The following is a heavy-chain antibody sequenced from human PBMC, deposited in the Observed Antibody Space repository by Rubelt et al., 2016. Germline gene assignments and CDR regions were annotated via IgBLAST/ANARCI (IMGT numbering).Heavy chain of an antibody. CDR2: IKQDGSEK. Sequence: LRLVESGGGLVQPGGSLRLSCAASGFTFSSYWMSWVRQAPGKGLEWVANIKQDGSEKYYVDSVKGRFTISRDNAKNSLYLQMNSLRDEDTAVYYCARDVRERFKTGTSEPLDYWGQGTLVTVSS. D-gene: IGHD1-1*01. V-gene: IGHV3-7*01. CDR1: GFTFSSYW. J-gene: IGHJ4*02. CDR3: ARDVRERFKTGTSEPLDY.